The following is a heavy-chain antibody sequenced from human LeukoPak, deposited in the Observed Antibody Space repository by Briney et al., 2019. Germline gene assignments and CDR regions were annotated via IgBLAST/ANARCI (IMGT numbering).Heavy chain of an antibody. Sequence: PGGSLRLSCAASGFTFSGYWMSWVRQAPGKGLEWVSAISGSGGSTYYAGSVKGRFTISRDNSKNTLYLQMNSLRAEDTAVYYCAKMVRGVLGYMDVWGKGTTVTVSS. V-gene: IGHV3-23*01. CDR3: AKMVRGVLGYMDV. J-gene: IGHJ6*03. CDR2: ISGSGGST. D-gene: IGHD3-10*01. CDR1: GFTFSGYW.